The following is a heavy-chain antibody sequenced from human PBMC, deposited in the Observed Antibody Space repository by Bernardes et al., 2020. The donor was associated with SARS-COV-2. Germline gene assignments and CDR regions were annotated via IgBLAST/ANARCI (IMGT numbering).Heavy chain of an antibody. V-gene: IGHV1-18*01. CDR3: ARSPGQWLAAHFDD. Sequence: ASVKVSCKASGYTFTRYGINWVRQAPGQGPEWVGWISTPTGDTNYAQKLQDRVTMTTDTSTSTAYMEVRSLRSDDTAVYYCARSPGQWLAAHFDDWVQGTLGIVSS. D-gene: IGHD6-19*01. J-gene: IGHJ4*02. CDR2: ISTPTGDT. CDR1: GYTFTRYG.